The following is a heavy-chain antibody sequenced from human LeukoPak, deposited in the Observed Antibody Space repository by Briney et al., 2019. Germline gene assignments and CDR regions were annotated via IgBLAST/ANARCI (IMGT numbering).Heavy chain of an antibody. J-gene: IGHJ4*02. CDR2: ISSSRSYI. V-gene: IGHV3-21*01. CDR1: GFTFSSYS. D-gene: IGHD6-13*01. CDR3: ARDLGMYSSSWYFDS. Sequence: PGGSLRLSCAASGFTFSSYSMNWVRQSPGKGLEWVSSISSSRSYIYYADSVKGRFTITRDNAKYSLYLQMNRLRAEDTAVYYCARDLGMYSSSWYFDSWGQGTLVTVSS.